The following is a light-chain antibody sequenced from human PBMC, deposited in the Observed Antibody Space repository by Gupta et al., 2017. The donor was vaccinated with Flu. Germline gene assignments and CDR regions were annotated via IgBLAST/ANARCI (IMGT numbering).Light chain of an antibody. CDR1: QTVRTY. CDR3: QQHVIWPPVT. Sequence: ATLSLSPGERATRSCRASQTVRTYLIWYKQKPGQAPRLLIYDASYRGPGIPARFSGSGYGKDLTLTITNREPEDSAIYYFQQHVIWPPVTFGQGTRLEIK. V-gene: IGKV3-11*01. CDR2: DAS. J-gene: IGKJ5*01.